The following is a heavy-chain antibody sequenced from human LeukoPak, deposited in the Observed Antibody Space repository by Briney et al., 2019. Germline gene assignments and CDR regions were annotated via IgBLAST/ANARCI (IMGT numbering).Heavy chain of an antibody. V-gene: IGHV3-30-3*01. Sequence: PGGSLRLSCTASGFTFSSYAMHWVRQAPGKGLEWVAVISYDGTNKNYADSVKGRFTISRDNSKNTLYLQMNSLRAEDTAVYYCAKAHYYDFWSAYGYFDYWGQGTLVTVSS. CDR1: GFTFSSYA. D-gene: IGHD3-3*01. CDR2: ISYDGTNK. J-gene: IGHJ4*02. CDR3: AKAHYYDFWSAYGYFDY.